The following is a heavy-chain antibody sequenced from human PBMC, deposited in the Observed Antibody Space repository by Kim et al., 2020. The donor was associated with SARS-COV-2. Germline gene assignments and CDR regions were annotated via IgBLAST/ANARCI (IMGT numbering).Heavy chain of an antibody. CDR2: ISGSGGST. Sequence: GGSLRLSCAASGFTFSSYAMSWVRQAPGKGLEWVSAISGSGGSTYYADSVKGRFTISRDNSKNTLYLQMNSLRAEDTAVYYCAKARGYDFWSVPYYFDYWGQGTLGTVYS. CDR3: AKARGYDFWSVPYYFDY. V-gene: IGHV3-23*01. D-gene: IGHD3-3*01. CDR1: GFTFSSYA. J-gene: IGHJ4*02.